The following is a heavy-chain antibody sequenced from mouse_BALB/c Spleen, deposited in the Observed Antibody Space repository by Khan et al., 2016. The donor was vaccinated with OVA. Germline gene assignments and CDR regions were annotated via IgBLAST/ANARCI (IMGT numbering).Heavy chain of an antibody. CDR1: GYTFTSYT. D-gene: IGHD2-14*01. Sequence: QVQLKESGAELARPGASVKMSCKASGYTFTSYTIHWIKKRPGQGLEWIGYINPSNGYTNYNQKFKDKATLTTDKSSTTAYLQRSSLKSDDSAVYNCVRDGAYHRNDGWFAYWGQGTLVTVSA. J-gene: IGHJ3*01. CDR2: INPSNGYT. V-gene: IGHV1-4*01. CDR3: VRDGAYHRNDGWFAY.